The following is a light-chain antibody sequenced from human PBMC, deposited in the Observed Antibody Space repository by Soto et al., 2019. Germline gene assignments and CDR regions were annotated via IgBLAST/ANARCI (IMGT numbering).Light chain of an antibody. CDR3: QQTYTTPEIT. CDR2: GAS. CDR1: QSISIY. J-gene: IGKJ5*01. V-gene: IGKV1-39*01. Sequence: IQMTQCPSSLSSSLGDRVTITCRASQSISIYLNWYQLKTGKAPNILMYGASYLKSGVPTRFSGSGSGTDFTLTISSLQQEDFAIYYCQQTYTTPEITFGQGTRLEVK.